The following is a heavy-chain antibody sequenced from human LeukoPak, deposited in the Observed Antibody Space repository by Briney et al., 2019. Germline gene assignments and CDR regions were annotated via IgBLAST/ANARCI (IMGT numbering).Heavy chain of an antibody. Sequence: PGGSLRLSCAASGFTFSIYAMTWVRQTPGKGLEWVSGISGSSGSTFYADFVEGRFTISRDNSYNTLYLQMNGLRAEDTAVYYCAKDGRVARETELYYFDDWRQGTLVTVSS. D-gene: IGHD1-26*01. CDR1: GFTFSIYA. J-gene: IGHJ4*02. V-gene: IGHV3-23*01. CDR2: ISGSSGST. CDR3: AKDGRVARETELYYFDD.